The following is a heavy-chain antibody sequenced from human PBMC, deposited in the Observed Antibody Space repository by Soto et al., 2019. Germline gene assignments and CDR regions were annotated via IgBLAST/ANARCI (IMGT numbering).Heavy chain of an antibody. CDR3: SRSLDS. J-gene: IGHJ4*02. CDR2: ISPDASEK. Sequence: GGSLRLSCATSGFTFGNFWMDWVRQAPGKGLEWLANISPDASEKYYVDSVQGRFTISRDNAKNSLYLQMSRLTAEDSALYYCSRSLDSWGQGTRVTVSS. V-gene: IGHV3-7*01. CDR1: GFTFGNFW.